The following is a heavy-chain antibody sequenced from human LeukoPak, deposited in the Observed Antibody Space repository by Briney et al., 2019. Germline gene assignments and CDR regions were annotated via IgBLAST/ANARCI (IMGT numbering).Heavy chain of an antibody. CDR3: AKGGGLLWLGESPRWFDP. Sequence: GGYLRLSCAASGFTFSTSAMSWVRQAPGKGLEYVSTVSGGGGTSTYYTDSVAGRFIISGDDPKNTLYLQMRSLRVEDTAVYYCAKGGGLLWLGESPRWFDPWGQGTLVTVSS. CDR1: GFTFSTSA. V-gene: IGHV3-23*01. D-gene: IGHD3-10*01. CDR2: VSGGGGTST. J-gene: IGHJ5*02.